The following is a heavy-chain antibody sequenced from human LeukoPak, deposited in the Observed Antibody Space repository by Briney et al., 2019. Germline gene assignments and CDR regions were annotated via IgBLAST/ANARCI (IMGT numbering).Heavy chain of an antibody. J-gene: IGHJ6*04. D-gene: IGHD4-23*01. CDR2: IWYDGSNK. CDR1: GFTFSSYS. Sequence: QPGGSLRLSCAASGFTFSSYSMNWVRQAPGKGLEWVAVIWYDGSNKYYADSVKGRFTISRDNSKNTLYLQMNSLRAEDTAVYYCAKDIDYGGNSGLDVWGKGTTVTVSS. CDR3: AKDIDYGGNSGLDV. V-gene: IGHV3-33*06.